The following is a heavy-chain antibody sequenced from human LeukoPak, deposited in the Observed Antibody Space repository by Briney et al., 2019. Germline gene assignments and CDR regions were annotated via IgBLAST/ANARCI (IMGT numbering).Heavy chain of an antibody. D-gene: IGHD3-10*01. V-gene: IGHV3-48*03. CDR2: ISSSGSTI. CDR3: ARGYYGSGSYYPDY. J-gene: IGHJ4*02. Sequence: GGSLRLSCAASGFTFSSYEMNWVRQAPGKGLEWVSYISSSGSTIYYADSVKGRFTITRDNAKNSLYLQMNSLRAEDTAVYYCARGYYGSGSYYPDYWGQGTLVTVSS. CDR1: GFTFSSYE.